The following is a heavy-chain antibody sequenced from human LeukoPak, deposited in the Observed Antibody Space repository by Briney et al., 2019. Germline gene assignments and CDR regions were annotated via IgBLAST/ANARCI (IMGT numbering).Heavy chain of an antibody. CDR2: ISAYNGNT. Sequence: ASVKVSCKASGYTFTSYGTSWVRQAPGQGLEWMGWISAYNGNTNYAQKLQGRVTMTTDTSTSTAYMELRSLRSDDTAVYYCAKDRYSSGWSYFDYWGQGTLVTVSS. J-gene: IGHJ4*02. CDR1: GYTFTSYG. CDR3: AKDRYSSGWSYFDY. V-gene: IGHV1-18*01. D-gene: IGHD6-19*01.